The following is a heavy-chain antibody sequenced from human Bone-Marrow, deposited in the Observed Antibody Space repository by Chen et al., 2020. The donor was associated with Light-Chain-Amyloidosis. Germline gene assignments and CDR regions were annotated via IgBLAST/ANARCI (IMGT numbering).Heavy chain of an antibody. CDR1: GFTFSNFY. CDR3: ASDPAYSAFDI. V-gene: IGHV3-7*05. J-gene: IGHJ3*02. Sequence: EVQLVESGGGLVQPGGSLRLSCAASGFTFSNFYMTWVRQAPGRGLEWVTTINPAGNSINYLDSVRGRFTVSRDNAKNSLYLQMNSLTAEDTALYYCASDPAYSAFDIWGQGAMVTVSS. CDR2: INPAGNSI. D-gene: IGHD4-4*01.